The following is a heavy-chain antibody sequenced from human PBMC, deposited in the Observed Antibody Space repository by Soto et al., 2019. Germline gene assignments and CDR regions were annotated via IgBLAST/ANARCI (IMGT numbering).Heavy chain of an antibody. D-gene: IGHD2-2*01. CDR3: ARLNLAPAAPPYYFDY. CDR1: GYSCISYW. CDR2: IDPSDSYT. J-gene: IGHJ4*02. V-gene: IGHV5-10-1*01. Sequence: PGESHKISSKGSGYSCISYWISWVRQMPGKGLEWMGRIDPSDSYTNYSPSFQGHVTISADKSISTAYLQWSSLKASDTAMYYCARLNLAPAAPPYYFDYWGQGTLVTVSS.